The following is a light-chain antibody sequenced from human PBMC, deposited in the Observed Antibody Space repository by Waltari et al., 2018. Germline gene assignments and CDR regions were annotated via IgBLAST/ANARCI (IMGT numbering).Light chain of an antibody. CDR1: QSVSRF. CDR2: GAS. CDR3: QKYDRLPAA. V-gene: IGKV3-20*01. J-gene: IGKJ1*01. Sequence: EIVLTQSPCTLSLSPGDRVTLSCRASQSVSRFLAWYQQKPGQAPRLLIYGASTRATGIPDRFSGSGSGTDFSLTISRLEPEDFAVYYCQKYDRLPAAFGQGTKVEIK.